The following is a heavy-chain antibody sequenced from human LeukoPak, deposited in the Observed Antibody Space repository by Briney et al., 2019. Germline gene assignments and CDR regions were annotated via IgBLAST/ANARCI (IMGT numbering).Heavy chain of an antibody. D-gene: IGHD3-16*01. CDR1: GYTFTSYG. Sequence: ASVKVSCKASGYTFTSYGISWVRQAPGQGLEWMGWISAYNGNTNYAQKLQGRVTMTTDTSTSTAYMELRSLRSEDTAVYYCARSGGSYYYYYYMDVWGKGTTVTISS. V-gene: IGHV1-18*01. CDR3: ARSGGSYYYYYYMDV. CDR2: ISAYNGNT. J-gene: IGHJ6*03.